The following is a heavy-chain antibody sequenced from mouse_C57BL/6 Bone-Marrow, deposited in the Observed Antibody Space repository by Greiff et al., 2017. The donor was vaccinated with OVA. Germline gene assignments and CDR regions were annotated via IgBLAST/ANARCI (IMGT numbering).Heavy chain of an antibody. V-gene: IGHV1-81*01. CDR1: GYTFTSYG. CDR2: ICPRSGNT. J-gene: IGHJ2*01. Sequence: VQLQQSGAELARPGASVKLSCKASGYTFTSYGISWVRQTTGKGLEWLGEICPRSGNTYYSAKLTGMATMHADKASSTAYMELRSMTSDDSAVYFGARGGYFDDWGQGTTLTVSS. CDR3: ARGGYFDD.